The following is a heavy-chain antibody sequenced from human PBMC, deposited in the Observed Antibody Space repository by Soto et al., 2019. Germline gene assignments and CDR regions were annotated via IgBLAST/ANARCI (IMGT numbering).Heavy chain of an antibody. CDR2: IYYSGST. V-gene: IGHV4-30-4*01. Sequence: SETLSLTCTVSGGSISSGDYYWSWIRQPPEKGLEWIGYIYYSGSTYYNPSLKSRVTISVDTSKNQFSLKLSSVTAADTAVYYCARALVATIGWFDPWGQGTLVTVSS. CDR1: GGSISSGDYY. D-gene: IGHD5-12*01. CDR3: ARALVATIGWFDP. J-gene: IGHJ5*02.